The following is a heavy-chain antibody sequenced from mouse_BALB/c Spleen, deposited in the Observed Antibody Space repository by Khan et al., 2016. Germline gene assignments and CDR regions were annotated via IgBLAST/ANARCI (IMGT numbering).Heavy chain of an antibody. CDR3: ARSPYDYDVGFAY. J-gene: IGHJ3*01. V-gene: IGHV14-3*02. Sequence: EVQLQESGAELVKPGASVKLSCTASGFNIKDTYMHWVKQRPEQGLEWIGRIDPANGNTKYDPKFQGKATITADKSYNKAYLQLSSLTSEDTAVYYCARSPYDYDVGFAYWGQGTLVTVSA. D-gene: IGHD2-4*01. CDR1: GFNIKDTY. CDR2: IDPANGNT.